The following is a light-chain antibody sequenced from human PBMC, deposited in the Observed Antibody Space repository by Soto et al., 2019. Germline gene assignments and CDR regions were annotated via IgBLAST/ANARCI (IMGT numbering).Light chain of an antibody. CDR3: HHSTA. Sequence: LVLTQSQDTLSLSPEERATLSCRASQSVDSDYLAWYQQRPGQAPRLLIYGASSRLTGVPDRFSGSGSGTDFTLTISRLAPDDFAVYYCHHSTAFGPGTKVEIK. V-gene: IGKV3-20*01. CDR2: GAS. CDR1: QSVDSDY. J-gene: IGKJ3*01.